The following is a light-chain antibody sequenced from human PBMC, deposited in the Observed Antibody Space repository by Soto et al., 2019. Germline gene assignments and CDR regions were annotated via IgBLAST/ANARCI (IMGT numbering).Light chain of an antibody. Sequence: QSVLTQSPSASGSLGASVKLTCTLSSGHSNYVIAWHQQQPEKGPRYLMKLNSDGSHSKGDGIPDRFSGSSSGAERYLTISSLQSEDEADYYCQTWDTGIRVFGGGTKVTVL. CDR1: SGHSNYV. CDR2: LNSDGSH. J-gene: IGLJ2*01. CDR3: QTWDTGIRV. V-gene: IGLV4-69*01.